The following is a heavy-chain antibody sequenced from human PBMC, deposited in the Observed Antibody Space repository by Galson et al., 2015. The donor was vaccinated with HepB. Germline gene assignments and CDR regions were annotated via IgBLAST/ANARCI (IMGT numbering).Heavy chain of an antibody. CDR2: INPDGSTT. D-gene: IGHD2-8*01. CDR1: GFTLSSHW. V-gene: IGHV3-74*01. J-gene: IGHJ4*02. CDR3: GRDVLTVNGY. Sequence: SLRLSCAASGFTLSSHWMHWVRQIPGKGLEWVSRINPDGSTTTYADSVKGRFTVSRDNAKNTFYLQMNSLRAEDTAVYYCGRDVLTVNGYWGQGTLVTVSS.